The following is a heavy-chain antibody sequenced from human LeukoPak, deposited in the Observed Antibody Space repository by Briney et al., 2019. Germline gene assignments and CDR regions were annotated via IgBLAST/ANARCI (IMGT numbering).Heavy chain of an antibody. Sequence: SATLSLTCIVSGGSISSYYWSWIRQPAGKGLEWIGRIYTTGNTNYNPSLKSRVTMSIDTSKKQFSLKLSSVTAADTAVYYCARGKYYYDSNSSYRYFDPWGQGTLVTVSS. D-gene: IGHD3-22*01. CDR2: IYTTGNT. J-gene: IGHJ5*02. CDR1: GGSISSYY. CDR3: ARGKYYYDSNSSYRYFDP. V-gene: IGHV4-4*07.